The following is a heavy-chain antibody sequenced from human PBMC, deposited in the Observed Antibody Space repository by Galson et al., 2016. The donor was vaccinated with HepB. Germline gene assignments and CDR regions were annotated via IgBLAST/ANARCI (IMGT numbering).Heavy chain of an antibody. Sequence: SLRLSCAASGFTVSSYYMTWVRQAPGKGLEYVSVIYSGGTTYYADSVKGRFTISRDNSKNTLFLQMNTLRAEDTAVYYCARGVYGDHGWFDYWGQGTLVTVSS. J-gene: IGHJ4*02. D-gene: IGHD4-17*01. V-gene: IGHV3-66*02. CDR1: GFTVSSYY. CDR2: IYSGGTT. CDR3: ARGVYGDHGWFDY.